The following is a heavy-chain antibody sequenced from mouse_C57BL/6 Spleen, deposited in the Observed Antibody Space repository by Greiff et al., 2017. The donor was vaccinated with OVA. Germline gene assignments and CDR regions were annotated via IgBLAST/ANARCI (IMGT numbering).Heavy chain of an antibody. CDR1: GYTFTSYT. CDR2: INPSSGYT. V-gene: IGHV1-4*01. J-gene: IGHJ1*03. D-gene: IGHD2-5*01. Sequence: QVQLQQSGAELARPGASVKMSCKASGYTFTSYTMHWVKQRPGQGLEWIGYINPSSGYTKYNQKFKDKATLTADKSSSTAYMQLSSLTSEDSAVYYCARENSNYWYFDVWGTGTTVTVSS. CDR3: ARENSNYWYFDV.